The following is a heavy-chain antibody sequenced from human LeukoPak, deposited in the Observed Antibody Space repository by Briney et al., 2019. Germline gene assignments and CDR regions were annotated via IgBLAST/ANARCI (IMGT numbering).Heavy chain of an antibody. J-gene: IGHJ4*02. CDR2: ISGSGGST. Sequence: PGGSLRLSCAASGFTFSSYAMSWVRQAPGKGLEWVSAISGSGGSTYYADSVKGRFTISRDNSKNTLYLQMSSLRAEDTAVYYCAKTYYYGSGSYAIFDYWGQGTLVTVSS. CDR3: AKTYYYGSGSYAIFDY. D-gene: IGHD3-10*01. CDR1: GFTFSSYA. V-gene: IGHV3-23*01.